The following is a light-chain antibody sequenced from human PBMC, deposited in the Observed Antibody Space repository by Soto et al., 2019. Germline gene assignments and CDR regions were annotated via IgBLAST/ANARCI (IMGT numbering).Light chain of an antibody. V-gene: IGKV1-39*01. CDR1: QVISGL. CDR3: QQSYSMPLT. Sequence: IQLTQSPSSLSVSVGDRVTSSCRASQVISGLLNWFQQKPGKAPRLLIYAASTLQKGVPSRFSGGASGKDFTLTISSLQPEDFGTYYCQQSYSMPLTFGQGTRLEI. CDR2: AAS. J-gene: IGKJ5*01.